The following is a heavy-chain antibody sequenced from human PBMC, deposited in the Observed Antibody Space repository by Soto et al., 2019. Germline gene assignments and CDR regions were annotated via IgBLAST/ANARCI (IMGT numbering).Heavy chain of an antibody. CDR2: IYYSGST. V-gene: IGHV4-59*01. Sequence: SETLSLTCTVSGGSLSSYYWSWIGQPPGKGLEWIGYIYYSGSTNYNPSLKSRVTISVDTSKNQFSLKLSSVTAADTAVYYCARSSLTPYYFDYWGQGTLVTVSS. CDR3: ARSSLTPYYFDY. CDR1: GGSLSSYY. J-gene: IGHJ4*02.